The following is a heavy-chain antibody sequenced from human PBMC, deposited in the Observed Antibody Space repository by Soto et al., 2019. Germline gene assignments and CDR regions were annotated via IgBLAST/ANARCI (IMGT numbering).Heavy chain of an antibody. V-gene: IGHV3-30*18. CDR3: AKAFRPYGDYAYFYYYMDV. J-gene: IGHJ6*03. CDR2: ISYDGSNK. D-gene: IGHD4-17*01. CDR1: GFTFNSDA. Sequence: GGSLRLSCAASGFTFNSDAMHWVRQAPGKGLEWVAVISYDGSNKYYADSVKGRFTISRDNSKNTLYLQMNSRRAEDTAVYYCAKAFRPYGDYAYFYYYMDVWGKGTTVTVSS.